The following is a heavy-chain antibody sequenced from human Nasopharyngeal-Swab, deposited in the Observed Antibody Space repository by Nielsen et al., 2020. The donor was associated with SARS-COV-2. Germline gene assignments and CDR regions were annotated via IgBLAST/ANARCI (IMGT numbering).Heavy chain of an antibody. V-gene: IGHV3-33*01. D-gene: IGHD2-2*01. CDR1: GFTFSSYG. CDR2: IWYDGSNK. CDR3: ARDYCSITSFYVKNYMDV. J-gene: IGHJ6*03. Sequence: GGSLRLSCEASGFTFSSYGMHWGRQAPGKGLEWVAVIWYDGSNKYYADSVKGRFTISRDNSKNTLYLQMNSLRAEDTAVYYCARDYCSITSFYVKNYMDVWGKGTTVTVSS.